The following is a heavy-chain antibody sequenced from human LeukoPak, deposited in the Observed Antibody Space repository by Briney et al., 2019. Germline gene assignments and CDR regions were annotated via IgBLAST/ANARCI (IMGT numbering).Heavy chain of an antibody. Sequence: SETLSLTCTVSGYSISSGYYWGWIRQPPGKGLEWIGSIYHSGSTYYNPSLKSRVTISVDTSKNQSSLKLSSVTAADTAVYYCARDFYDFWSGYYRDYYYYMDVWGKGTTVTVSS. CDR3: ARDFYDFWSGYYRDYYYYMDV. J-gene: IGHJ6*03. CDR2: IYHSGST. CDR1: GYSISSGYY. D-gene: IGHD3-3*01. V-gene: IGHV4-38-2*02.